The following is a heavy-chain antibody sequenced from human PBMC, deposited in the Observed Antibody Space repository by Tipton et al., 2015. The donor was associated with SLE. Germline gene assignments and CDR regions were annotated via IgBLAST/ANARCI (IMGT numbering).Heavy chain of an antibody. V-gene: IGHV4-61*05. CDR1: GGSISSTSYY. Sequence: TLSLTCTVSGGSISSTSYYWGWIRQPPGKGLEWIGYIYYSGSTNYNPPLKSRVTISVDTSKNQFSLQLCSVTAADTAVYYCARARPYSSGWYYFDYGGQGTLVTVSS. J-gene: IGHJ4*02. CDR3: ARARPYSSGWYYFDY. CDR2: IYYSGST. D-gene: IGHD6-19*01.